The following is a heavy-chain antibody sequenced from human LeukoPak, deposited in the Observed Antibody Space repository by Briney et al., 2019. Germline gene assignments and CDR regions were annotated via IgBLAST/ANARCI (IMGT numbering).Heavy chain of an antibody. Sequence: GGSLRLSCAASGFTFSSYSMNWVRQAPGKGLEWVSSISSSSSYIYYADSVKGRFTISRDNAKNSLYLQINSLRAEDTAVYYCARDLDGWELPTGPSDAFDIWGQGTMVTVSS. CDR2: ISSSSSYI. V-gene: IGHV3-21*01. J-gene: IGHJ3*02. D-gene: IGHD1-26*01. CDR1: GFTFSSYS. CDR3: ARDLDGWELPTGPSDAFDI.